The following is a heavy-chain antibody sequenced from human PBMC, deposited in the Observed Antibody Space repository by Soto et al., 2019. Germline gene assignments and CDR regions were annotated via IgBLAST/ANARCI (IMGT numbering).Heavy chain of an antibody. J-gene: IGHJ4*02. CDR1: GFTVSSNY. Sequence: EVQLVESGGGLVQPGGSLRLSCAASGFTVSSNYMSWVRQAPGKGLEWVSVIYSGGSTYYEDSVKGRFTISRDNFKNTLYLQRNSPRAEDTAVYYCARSQHSSSLPGFDDWGQGTLCTVS. D-gene: IGHD6-13*01. CDR2: IYSGGST. CDR3: ARSQHSSSLPGFDD. V-gene: IGHV3-66*01.